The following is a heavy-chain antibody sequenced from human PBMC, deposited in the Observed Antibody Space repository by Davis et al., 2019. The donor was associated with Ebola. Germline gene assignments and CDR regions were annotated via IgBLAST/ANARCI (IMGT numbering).Heavy chain of an antibody. V-gene: IGHV3-30-3*01. D-gene: IGHD6-13*01. CDR2: ISYDGSNK. CDR1: GFTFSSYA. CDR3: ARALPSIAAASGDYYYMDV. J-gene: IGHJ6*03. Sequence: GESLKISCAASGFTFSSYAMHWVRQAPGKGLEWVAVISYDGSNKYYADSVKGRFTISRDNSKNTLYLQMNSLRAEDTAVYYCARALPSIAAASGDYYYMDVWGKGTTVTVSS.